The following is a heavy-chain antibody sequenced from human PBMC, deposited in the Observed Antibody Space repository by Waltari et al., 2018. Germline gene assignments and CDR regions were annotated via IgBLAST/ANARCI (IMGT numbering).Heavy chain of an antibody. CDR1: GGTFSSYA. CDR3: ARDNRYNYWNPTADY. J-gene: IGHJ4*02. CDR2: IIPIFGTA. Sequence: QVQLVQSGAEVKKPGSSVKVSCKASGGTFSSYAISWVRQAPGQGLEWMGRIIPIFGTANYAQKFQGRVTITADKSTSTAYMELSSLRSEDTAVYYCARDNRYNYWNPTADYWGQGTLVTVSS. D-gene: IGHD1-1*01. V-gene: IGHV1-69*08.